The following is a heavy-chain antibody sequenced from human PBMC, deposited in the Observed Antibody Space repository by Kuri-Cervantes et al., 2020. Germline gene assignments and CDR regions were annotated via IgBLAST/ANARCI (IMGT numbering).Heavy chain of an antibody. CDR1: GYSISSGYF. D-gene: IGHD5-18*01. CDR2: IYHSGST. Sequence: SETLSLTCAVFGYSISSGYFWGWIRQPPGKGLEWIGIIYHSGSTYYNPSLKSRVTISVDTSKNQFSLKLSSVTAADTAVYYCARGQRGYSYVLDYWGQGTLVTVSS. V-gene: IGHV4-38-2*01. J-gene: IGHJ4*02. CDR3: ARGQRGYSYVLDY.